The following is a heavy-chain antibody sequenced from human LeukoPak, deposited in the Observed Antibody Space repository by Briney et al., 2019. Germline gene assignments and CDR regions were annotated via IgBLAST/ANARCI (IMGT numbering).Heavy chain of an antibody. CDR1: GFTFDDYA. CDR3: AKPAISSRGWYYDY. Sequence: PGRSLRLSCAASGFTFDDYAMHWVRQAPGKGLEWVSRLSWNSGSIGYADSVKGRFTISRDNAKNSLYLQMNSLRAEDTAVYYCAKPAISSRGWYYDYWGQGTLVTVSS. J-gene: IGHJ4*02. V-gene: IGHV3-9*01. CDR2: LSWNSGSI. D-gene: IGHD6-19*01.